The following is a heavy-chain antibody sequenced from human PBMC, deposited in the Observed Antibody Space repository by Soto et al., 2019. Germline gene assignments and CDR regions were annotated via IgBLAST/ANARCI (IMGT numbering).Heavy chain of an antibody. J-gene: IGHJ5*02. CDR2: IYYSGST. Sequence: PSETLSLTCTVSGGSISSGGYYWSWIRQHPGKGLEWIGYIYYSGSTYYNPSLKSRVTISVDTSKNQFSLKLSSVTAADTAVYYCASFKLQRSNLHGSGSYNWFDPWGQGTLVTVSS. CDR1: GGSISSGGYY. V-gene: IGHV4-31*03. CDR3: ASFKLQRSNLHGSGSYNWFDP. D-gene: IGHD3-10*01.